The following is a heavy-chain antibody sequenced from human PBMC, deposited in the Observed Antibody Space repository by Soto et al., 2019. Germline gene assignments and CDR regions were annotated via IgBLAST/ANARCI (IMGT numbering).Heavy chain of an antibody. V-gene: IGHV3-23*01. J-gene: IGHJ4*02. Sequence: EVQVLESGGGLVQPGGSLRLSCAASGFTFSSYAMSWVRQAPGKGLEWVSSISGSGGGTYYADSAKGRFTFSRDNSKNTLYLQMNSLRAEDTAVYYCAKFGMATTKRSPPYYIDYWGQGALVTVSS. CDR2: ISGSGGGT. CDR3: AKFGMATTKRSPPYYIDY. D-gene: IGHD1-1*01. CDR1: GFTFSSYA.